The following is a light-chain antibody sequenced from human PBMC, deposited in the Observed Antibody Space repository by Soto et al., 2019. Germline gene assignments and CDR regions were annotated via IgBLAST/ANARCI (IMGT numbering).Light chain of an antibody. CDR2: VNSDGSH. Sequence: QSVLTQSPSASAALGASVKLTCTLSSGHSSYAIAWHQQQPEKGPRYLMKVNSDGSHTKGDGIPDRFSGSISGAERYLTISSLQSEDEADYYCQTWGTGIQVFGGGTKVTVL. CDR3: QTWGTGIQV. V-gene: IGLV4-69*01. CDR1: SGHSSYA. J-gene: IGLJ2*01.